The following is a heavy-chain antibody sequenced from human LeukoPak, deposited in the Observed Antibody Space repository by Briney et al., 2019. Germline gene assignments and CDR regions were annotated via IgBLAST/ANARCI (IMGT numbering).Heavy chain of an antibody. D-gene: IGHD6-19*01. CDR2: IIPIFGTA. CDR3: ARGLTPYSSGWYAFDY. V-gene: IGHV1-69*01. J-gene: IGHJ4*02. Sequence: SVKVSCKASGGTFSSYAISWVRQAPGQGLEWMGGIIPIFGTANYAQKFQGRVTITADESTSTAYMELSSLRSEDTAVYYCARGLTPYSSGWYAFDYWGQGTLVTVSS. CDR1: GGTFSSYA.